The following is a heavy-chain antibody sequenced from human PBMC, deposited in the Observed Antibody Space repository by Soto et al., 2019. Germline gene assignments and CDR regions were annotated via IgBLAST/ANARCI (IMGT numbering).Heavy chain of an antibody. CDR1: GGIFSNYG. V-gene: IGHV1-69*13. Sequence: SVKVSCKASGGIFSNYGISWVRQAPGQGLEWMGGIIPSFDTPNYAQNFQGRVIITADESTSTAYMDLSSLRSDDTAVYYCAIDESEHYVWGSYRPWGQGTPLTVSS. D-gene: IGHD3-16*02. CDR3: AIDESEHYVWGSYRP. J-gene: IGHJ5*02. CDR2: IIPSFDTP.